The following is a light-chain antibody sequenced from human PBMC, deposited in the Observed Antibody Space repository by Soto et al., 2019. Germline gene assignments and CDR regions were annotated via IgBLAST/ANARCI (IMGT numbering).Light chain of an antibody. CDR1: QGISNY. CDR2: AAS. J-gene: IGKJ4*01. V-gene: IGKV1-27*01. CDR3: QKYTNVPA. Sequence: DIQMTQSPSSLSASVGDRVTITCRASQGISNYLAWYQQIPGKVPKLLISAASTLQSGVPSRFSGSGSGPEFTLTISSLQPEDVATYYCQKYTNVPAFGGGTKVAIK.